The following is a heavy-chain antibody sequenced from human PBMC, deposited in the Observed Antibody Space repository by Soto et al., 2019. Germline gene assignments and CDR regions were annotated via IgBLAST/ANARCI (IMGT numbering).Heavy chain of an antibody. Sequence: GGSLRLSCAASGFTVSSNYMSWVRQAPGKGLEWVSIIHSDASTYYADSVKGRFTISRDNSKNTLYLQMNSLRAEDTAVYYCARRGPGTYFDYWGQGTLVTVSS. CDR3: ARRGPGTYFDY. J-gene: IGHJ4*02. D-gene: IGHD6-13*01. CDR1: GFTVSSNY. CDR2: IHSDAST. V-gene: IGHV3-53*01.